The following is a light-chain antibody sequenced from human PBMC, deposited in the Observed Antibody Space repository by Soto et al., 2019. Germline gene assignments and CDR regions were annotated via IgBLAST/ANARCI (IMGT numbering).Light chain of an antibody. CDR2: DVS. CDR1: SSDVGGYNY. Sequence: QSALTQPRSVSGSPGQSVTICCTGTSSDVGGYNYVSWYQQHPGKAPKLMIYDVSKRPSGVPDRFSGSKSGNTASLTISGLQAEDEADYYCCSYAGTYTVWVFAGGTKLTVL. V-gene: IGLV2-11*01. J-gene: IGLJ3*02. CDR3: CSYAGTYTVWV.